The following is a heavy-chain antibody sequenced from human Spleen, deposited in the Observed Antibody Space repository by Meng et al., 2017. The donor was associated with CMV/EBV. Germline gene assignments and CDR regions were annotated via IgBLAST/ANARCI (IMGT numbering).Heavy chain of an antibody. Sequence: VSCKASGGTLKHSAISWVRQAPGQGLEWMGGDIPISGSAKYGQEFQGRVTFTTDESTSTAYMELSSLRSEDTALYYCARDISGLFDFWGQGTLVTVSS. D-gene: IGHD3-22*01. CDR3: ARDISGLFDF. CDR2: DIPISGSA. CDR1: GGTLKHSA. V-gene: IGHV1-69*05. J-gene: IGHJ4*02.